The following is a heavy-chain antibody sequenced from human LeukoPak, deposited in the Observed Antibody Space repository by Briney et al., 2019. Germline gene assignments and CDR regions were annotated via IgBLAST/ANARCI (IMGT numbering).Heavy chain of an antibody. CDR1: GFTVSSNY. CDR3: ARSRFSVPYYFDY. V-gene: IGHV3-53*01. D-gene: IGHD3-10*01. J-gene: IGHJ4*02. CDR2: IYSDGST. Sequence: PGGSLRLSCAASGFTVSSNYMSWVRQAPGKGLEWVSVIYSDGSTYYADSVKGRFTISRDNSKNTLYLQMNSLRAEDTAVYYCARSRFSVPYYFDYWGQGTLVTVSS.